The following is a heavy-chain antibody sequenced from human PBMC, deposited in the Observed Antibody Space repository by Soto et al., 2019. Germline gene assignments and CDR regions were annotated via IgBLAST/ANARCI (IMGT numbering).Heavy chain of an antibody. J-gene: IGHJ6*02. Sequence: ASVKVSCKASGYTFTGYYMHWVRQAPGQGLEWMGWINPNSGGTNYAQKFQGWVTMTRDTSISTAYMELSRLRSDDTAVYYCARDGLGRQLWCSNDYYYGMDVWGQGTTVTVSS. CDR3: ARDGLGRQLWCSNDYYYGMDV. CDR2: INPNSGGT. V-gene: IGHV1-2*04. CDR1: GYTFTGYY. D-gene: IGHD5-18*01.